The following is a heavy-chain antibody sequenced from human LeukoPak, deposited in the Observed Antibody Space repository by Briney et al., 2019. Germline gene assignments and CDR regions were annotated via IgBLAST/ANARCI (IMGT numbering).Heavy chain of an antibody. D-gene: IGHD3-22*01. CDR2: ISGSGDNT. CDR1: GFTFSSYA. J-gene: IGHJ4*02. V-gene: IGHV3-23*01. Sequence: GGSLRLSCAASGFTFSSYAMSWVRQAPGKGLEWVSGISGSGDNTYYADSVKGRFTISRDNSKNTLYVQVNSLGTEDTAAYYCAKGSYYDSSGSFYFDYGGQGPRDTVSS. CDR3: AKGSYYDSSGSFYFDY.